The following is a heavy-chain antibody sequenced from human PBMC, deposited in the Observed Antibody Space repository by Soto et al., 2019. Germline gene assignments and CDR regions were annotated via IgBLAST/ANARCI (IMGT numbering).Heavy chain of an antibody. CDR2: IIPIFGTA. CDR3: AREVRGPYCSGGSCYPDY. CDR1: GGTFSSYA. J-gene: IGHJ4*02. D-gene: IGHD2-15*01. V-gene: IGHV1-69*06. Sequence: QVQLVQSGAEVKKPGSSVKVSCKASGGTFSSYAISWVRQAPGQGLEWMGGIIPIFGTANYAQKFQGRVTITADKSTSTAYMELSSLRSEDTAVYYCAREVRGPYCSGGSCYPDYWGQGTLVTVSS.